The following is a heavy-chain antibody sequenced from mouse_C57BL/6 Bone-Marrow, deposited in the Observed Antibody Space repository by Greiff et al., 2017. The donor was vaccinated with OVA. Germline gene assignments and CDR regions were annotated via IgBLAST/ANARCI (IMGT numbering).Heavy chain of an antibody. CDR2: IDPSDSYT. CDR1: GYTFTSYW. CDR3: ARDYGPCYAMDY. V-gene: IGHV1-50*01. J-gene: IGHJ4*01. Sequence: VQLQQPGAELVKPGASVKLSCKASGYTFTSYWMQWVKQRPGQGLEWIGEIDPSDSYTNYNQKFKGKATLTVDTSSSTAYMQLSSLTSEDSAVYYCARDYGPCYAMDYWGQGTSVTVSS. D-gene: IGHD1-2*01.